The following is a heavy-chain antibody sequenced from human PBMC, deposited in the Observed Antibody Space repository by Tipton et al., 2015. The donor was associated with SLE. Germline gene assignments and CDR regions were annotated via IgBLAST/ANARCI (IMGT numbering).Heavy chain of an antibody. CDR1: GGSFSGYY. D-gene: IGHD3-22*01. J-gene: IGHJ4*02. Sequence: TLSLTCALYGGSFSGYYWTWIRQPPGKGLEWIGNMYYSGSTNYNPSLKSRVTLSVDTSKNQISLKLSSVTAADTAVYYCARDDPDDLISESSGVPGDDWGQGTLVTVSS. CDR3: ARDDPDDLISESSGVPGDD. V-gene: IGHV4-34*11. CDR2: MYYSGST.